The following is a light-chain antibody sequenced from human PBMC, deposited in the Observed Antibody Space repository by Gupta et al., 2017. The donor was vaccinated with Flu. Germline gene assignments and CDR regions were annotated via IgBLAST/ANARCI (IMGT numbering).Light chain of an antibody. Sequence: LGERATIKRKSKQSGLKRSKKKNFLAWFPQEGRQAPKLVNYWATTREIGVPERFRGSRSGKEFHLTIRSLEGEDGAVYYRQEIYSLPYTFGQGTKLEIK. V-gene: IGKV4-1*01. CDR2: WAT. J-gene: IGKJ2*01. CDR3: QEIYSLPYT. CDR1: QSGLKRSKKKNF.